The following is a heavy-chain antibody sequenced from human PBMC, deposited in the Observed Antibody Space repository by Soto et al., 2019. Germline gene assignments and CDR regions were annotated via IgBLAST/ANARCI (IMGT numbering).Heavy chain of an antibody. V-gene: IGHV4-59*01. J-gene: IGHJ3*02. CDR1: GGSISSYY. CDR3: ASGRAIGAFDI. Sequence: SETLSLTCTVSGGSISSYYWSWIRQPPGKGLEWIGYIYYSGSTNYNPALKSRVTISVDTSKNQFSLKLSSVTAADTAVYYCASGRAIGAFDIWGQGTMVTVSS. CDR2: IYYSGST.